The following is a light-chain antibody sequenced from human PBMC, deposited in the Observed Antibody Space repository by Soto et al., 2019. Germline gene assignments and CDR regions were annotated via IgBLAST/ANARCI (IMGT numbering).Light chain of an antibody. CDR1: QSVGSN. J-gene: IGKJ1*01. CDR3: QQYGSSPRT. V-gene: IGKV3D-15*02. CDR2: EAS. Sequence: EVVMTQSPATVPVSLGGRVTLSCRASQSVGSNLAWYQQKPGQPPRLLIYEASNRDTGVPTRFSGSGSGTEFTLTITSLQSEDFAVYYCQQYGSSPRTFGQGTKVDIK.